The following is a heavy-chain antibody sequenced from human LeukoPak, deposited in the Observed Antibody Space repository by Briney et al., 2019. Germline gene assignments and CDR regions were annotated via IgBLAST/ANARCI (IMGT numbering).Heavy chain of an antibody. V-gene: IGHV3-23*01. D-gene: IGHD3-22*01. Sequence: GGSMRLSCATSGFTLRNYAMSWVRQPPGKRLEWVSGISVSGGSTNYADSVKGRFTISRDNSKNTLYLQMNSLRAEDTAVYYCAKSNYFDSGGYYFFDYWGQGTLVTVSS. J-gene: IGHJ4*02. CDR3: AKSNYFDSGGYYFFDY. CDR1: GFTLRNYA. CDR2: ISVSGGST.